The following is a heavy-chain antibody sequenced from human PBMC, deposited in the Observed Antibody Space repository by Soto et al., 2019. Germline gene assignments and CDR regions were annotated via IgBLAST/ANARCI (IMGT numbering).Heavy chain of an antibody. V-gene: IGHV4-39*01. CDR2: IYYSGST. D-gene: IGHD2-15*01. Sequence: SETLSLTCTVSGGSISSSSYYWGWIRQPPGKGLEWIGSIYYSGSTYYNPSLKSRVTISVDTSKNQFSLKLSSVTAADTAVYYCARRVVVETFDYWGQGTLVTVS. CDR3: ARRVVVETFDY. CDR1: GGSISSSSYY. J-gene: IGHJ4*02.